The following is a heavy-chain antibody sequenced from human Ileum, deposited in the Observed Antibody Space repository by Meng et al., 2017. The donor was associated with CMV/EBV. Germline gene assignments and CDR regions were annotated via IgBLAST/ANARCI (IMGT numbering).Heavy chain of an antibody. Sequence: QVQLVQSGSELRKPGASVKVSCKTSGYTFISYGINWVREAPGQRLEWMGWINTNTGNPTYAQDFTGRFVFSLDTSVSTAYLQISSLRAEDTAVYYCTRGAGAHTAKFDYWGQGSLVTVSS. CDR3: TRGAGAHTAKFDY. D-gene: IGHD5-18*01. CDR1: GYTFISYG. J-gene: IGHJ4*02. V-gene: IGHV7-4-1*02. CDR2: INTNTGNP.